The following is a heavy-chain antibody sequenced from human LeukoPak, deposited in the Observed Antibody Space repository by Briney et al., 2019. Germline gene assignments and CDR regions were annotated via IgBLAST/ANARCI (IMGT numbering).Heavy chain of an antibody. V-gene: IGHV3-13*01. J-gene: IGHJ4*02. CDR2: IGTAGDT. CDR1: GFTFSNYD. CDR3: ASSPAYSSSWYAIDN. D-gene: IGHD6-13*01. Sequence: GGSLRLSCAASGFTFSNYDMHWVRQAAGKGLEWVSGIGTAGDTYYPASVKGRFTISRGNAKSSLYLQINSLSAGDTAVYYCASSPAYSSSWYAIDNWGQGTLVTVSS.